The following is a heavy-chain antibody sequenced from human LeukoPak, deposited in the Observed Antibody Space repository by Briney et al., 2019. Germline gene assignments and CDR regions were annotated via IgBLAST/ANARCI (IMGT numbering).Heavy chain of an antibody. V-gene: IGHV3-30-3*01. CDR1: GFTFSSYA. CDR2: ISYDGSNK. Sequence: PGGSLRLSCAASGFTFSSYAMHWVRRAPGKGLEWVAVISYDGSNKYYADSVKGRFTISRDNSKNTLYLQMNSLRAEDTAVYYCAREGPRWLAPGYWGQGTLVTVSS. D-gene: IGHD6-19*01. J-gene: IGHJ4*02. CDR3: AREGPRWLAPGY.